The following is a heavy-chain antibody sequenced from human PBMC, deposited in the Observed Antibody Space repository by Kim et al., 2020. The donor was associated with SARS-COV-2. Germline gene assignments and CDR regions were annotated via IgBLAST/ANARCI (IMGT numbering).Heavy chain of an antibody. CDR2: INAGNGNT. V-gene: IGHV1-3*01. D-gene: IGHD1-26*01. Sequence: ASVKVSCKASGYTFTSYAMHWVRQAPGQRLEWMGWINAGNGNTKYSQKFQGRVTITRDTSASTAYMELSSLRSEDTAVYYCARDEWGARGYYGMDVWGQGTTVTVSS. CDR3: ARDEWGARGYYGMDV. CDR1: GYTFTSYA. J-gene: IGHJ6*02.